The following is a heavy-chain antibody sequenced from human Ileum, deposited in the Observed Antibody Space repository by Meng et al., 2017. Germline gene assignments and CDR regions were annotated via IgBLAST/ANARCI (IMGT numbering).Heavy chain of an antibody. Sequence: HVQLQQSGPGLVKPSQTLSITCAISGDSVSSNSAAWNWIRQSPSRGLEWLGRTYYRPKWYNDYAVSVKSRITINPDTSKNQFSLQLNSVTPEDTAVYYCAKDGTSGSYLGLYYWGQGTLVTVSS. V-gene: IGHV6-1*01. CDR3: AKDGTSGSYLGLYY. J-gene: IGHJ4*02. CDR2: TYYRPKWYN. D-gene: IGHD1-26*01. CDR1: GDSVSSNSAA.